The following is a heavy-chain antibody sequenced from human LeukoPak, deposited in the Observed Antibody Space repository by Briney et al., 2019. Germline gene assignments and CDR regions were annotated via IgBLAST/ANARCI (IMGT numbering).Heavy chain of an antibody. D-gene: IGHD2-21*02. CDR3: AREDCGGDCYGSNYYYGMDV. V-gene: IGHV4-4*02. J-gene: IGHJ6*02. CDR1: GGSISSSNW. CDR2: IYHSGST. Sequence: PSETLSLTCAVSGGSISSSNWWSWVRQPPGKGLEWIGEIYHSGSTNYNPSLKSRVTISVDKSKNQFSLKLSSVTAADTAVYYCAREDCGGDCYGSNYYYGMDVWGQGTTVTVSS.